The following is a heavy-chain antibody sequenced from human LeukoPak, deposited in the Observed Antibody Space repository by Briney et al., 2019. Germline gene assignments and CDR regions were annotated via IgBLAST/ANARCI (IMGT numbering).Heavy chain of an antibody. CDR3: ARHMVRGGNSDFDY. D-gene: IGHD4-23*01. Sequence: GESLKISCKGSGYSFTNYWIGWVRQMPGKGLEWMGIIYPGGSDIRYSPSFQGQVTISADKSISTAYLQWSSLKASDTAMFYCARHMVRGGNSDFDYWGQGTLVTVSS. CDR1: GYSFTNYW. V-gene: IGHV5-51*01. CDR2: IYPGGSDI. J-gene: IGHJ4*02.